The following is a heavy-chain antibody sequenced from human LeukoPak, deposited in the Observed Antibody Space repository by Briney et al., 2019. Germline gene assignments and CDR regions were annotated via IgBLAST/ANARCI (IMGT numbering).Heavy chain of an antibody. V-gene: IGHV3-23*01. D-gene: IGHD3-22*01. CDR2: ITSRGEST. J-gene: IGHJ4*02. CDR1: GFTFSIYA. CDR3: ARDRPNYYGSDGHYYRRDGDY. Sequence: GGSLKLSCAASGFTFSIYAMSWVRQAPGKGLQWVSSITSRGESTWYVDSVKGRFTITRDNSENTLYLQMHSLRAEDTAVYYCARDRPNYYGSDGHYYRRDGDYWGRGTLVSVSS.